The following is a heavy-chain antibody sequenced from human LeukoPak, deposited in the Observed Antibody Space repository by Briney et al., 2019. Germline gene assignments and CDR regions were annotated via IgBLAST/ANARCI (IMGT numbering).Heavy chain of an antibody. J-gene: IGHJ5*02. D-gene: IGHD2-15*01. CDR2: IYPGDSDT. CDR1: GYSFTSYW. CDR3: ARGLKNCSGGSCYSGWFDP. V-gene: IGHV5-51*01. Sequence: PGESLQISCKGSGYSFTSYWIGWVRQMPGKGLEWMGIIYPGDSDTRYSPSFQGQVTISADKSISTAYLQWSSLKASDTAMYYCARGLKNCSGGSCYSGWFDPWGQGTLVTVSS.